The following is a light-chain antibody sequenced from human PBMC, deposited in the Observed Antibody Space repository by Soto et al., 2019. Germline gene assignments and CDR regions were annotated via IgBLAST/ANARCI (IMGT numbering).Light chain of an antibody. J-gene: IGLJ2*01. CDR3: SSYTTSGSLV. Sequence: QSVLTQPASVSGSPGQSITISCTGTSSDVGGYNYVSWYQQHPGKAPKLMIYDVSNRLSGVSNRFSGSKSGNTASLTISGLQAEDEADYYCSSYTTSGSLVFGGGTKVTVL. CDR1: SSDVGGYNY. CDR2: DVS. V-gene: IGLV2-14*01.